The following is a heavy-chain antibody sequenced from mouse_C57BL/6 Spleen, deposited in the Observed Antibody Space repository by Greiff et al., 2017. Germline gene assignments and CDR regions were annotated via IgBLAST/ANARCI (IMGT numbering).Heavy chain of an antibody. CDR3: ARASWYFDY. CDR1: GYTFTDYY. J-gene: IGHJ2*01. D-gene: IGHD3-1*01. CDR2: IYPGSGNN. V-gene: IGHV1-76*01. Sequence: QVQLQQSGAELVRPGASVKLSCKASGYTFTDYYINWVKQRPGQGLEWIARIYPGSGNNYYNEKFKGKATLTAEKSSSTAYMQLSSLTSEYSAVYFCARASWYFDYWGQGTTLTVSS.